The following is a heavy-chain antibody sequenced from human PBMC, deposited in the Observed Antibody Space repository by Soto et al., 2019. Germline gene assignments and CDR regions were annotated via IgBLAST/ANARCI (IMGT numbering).Heavy chain of an antibody. CDR3: ARAGNRRDGYNLMGD. CDR2: IYYSGST. V-gene: IGHV4-31*03. J-gene: IGHJ4*02. D-gene: IGHD5-12*01. CDR1: GGSMRGYY. Sequence: SETLSLTCTVSGGSMRGYYWSWIRQHPGKGLEWIGYIYYSGSTYYNPSLKSRLTISVDTSKNQFSLKLSSVTAADTAVYYCARAGNRRDGYNLMGDWGQGTLVSVS.